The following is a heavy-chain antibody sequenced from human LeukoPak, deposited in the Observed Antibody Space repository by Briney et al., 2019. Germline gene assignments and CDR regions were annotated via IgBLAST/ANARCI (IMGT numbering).Heavy chain of an antibody. D-gene: IGHD3-10*01. CDR1: GDSISSYY. J-gene: IGHJ4*02. V-gene: IGHV4-59*12. CDR2: IYQSGST. Sequence: SETLSLTCTVSGDSISSYYWSWIRQRPGKGLEWIEEIYQSGSTNYNPSLKSRVTISVDKSKNQFSLKLISVTAADTAVYYCARVYYDSGSVYFDYWGQGTLVTVSS. CDR3: ARVYYDSGSVYFDY.